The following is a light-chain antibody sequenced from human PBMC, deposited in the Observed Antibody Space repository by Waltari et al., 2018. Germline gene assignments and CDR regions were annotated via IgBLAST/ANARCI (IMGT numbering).Light chain of an antibody. J-gene: IGKJ1*01. CDR2: EAA. Sequence: ETVLTQSPSTLSLSPGERATLSCRASRSVCTYLDWYQHRPGQAPRLLIYEAAKRATGIPARFSGSGSGTDFTLTITSLDPEDFAVYYCQQRSNWWTFGQGTKVEIK. CDR3: QQRSNWWT. CDR1: RSVCTY. V-gene: IGKV3-11*01.